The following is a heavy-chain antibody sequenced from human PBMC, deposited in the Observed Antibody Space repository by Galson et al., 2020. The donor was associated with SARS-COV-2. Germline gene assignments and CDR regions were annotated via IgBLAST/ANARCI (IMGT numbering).Heavy chain of an antibody. V-gene: IGHV4-34*01. CDR3: ARGRGSSWYRKYYYDGMDV. Sequence: SETLSLTCAVYGGSFSGYYWSWIRQPPGKGLEWIGEINHSGSTNYNPSLKSRVTISVDTSKNQFSLKLSSVTAADTAVYYCARGRGSSWYRKYYYDGMDVWGQGTTVTVSS. CDR2: INHSGST. CDR1: GGSFSGYY. D-gene: IGHD6-13*01. J-gene: IGHJ6*02.